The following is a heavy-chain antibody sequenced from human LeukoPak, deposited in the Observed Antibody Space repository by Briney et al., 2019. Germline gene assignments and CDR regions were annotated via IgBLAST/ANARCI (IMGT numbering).Heavy chain of an antibody. Sequence: ASVKVSCKASGYRFTGYFIHWVRQAPGQGLEWMGCIYPNSGDTKYAQKFQGRVSTPRDTSTRTPYMELSRLRSDDTAVYFCARSGSTGYSRDYWVQGSLVSVSS. V-gene: IGHV1-2*02. J-gene: IGHJ4*02. D-gene: IGHD3-22*01. CDR3: ARSGSTGYSRDY. CDR2: IYPNSGDT. CDR1: GYRFTGYF.